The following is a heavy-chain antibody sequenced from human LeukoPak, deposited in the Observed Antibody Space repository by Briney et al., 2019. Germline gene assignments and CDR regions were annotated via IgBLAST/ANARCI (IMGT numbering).Heavy chain of an antibody. D-gene: IGHD5-12*01. Sequence: QTGGSLRLSCAASGFTFDNYAMHWVRQAPGKGREWVSLFSSDGRSTYYADSVKGRFTISRDSSKNSLYLQMNSLTTEDTALYYCAKGGLRGLYYFDYWGQGTLVTVSS. V-gene: IGHV3-43*02. CDR3: AKGGLRGLYYFDY. J-gene: IGHJ4*02. CDR2: FSSDGRST. CDR1: GFTFDNYA.